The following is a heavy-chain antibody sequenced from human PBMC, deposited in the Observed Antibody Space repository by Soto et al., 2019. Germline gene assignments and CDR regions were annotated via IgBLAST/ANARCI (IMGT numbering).Heavy chain of an antibody. Sequence: QERLVQSGAEVRKPGSSVKVSCKVTGGTSTRYAINWVRQAPGQGLEWMGYIVPMFGTSKYAQKFQGRVTITADTSTNIAYMELRSLRSEDTAVYYCIRGSEYDFWSGYLWGQGTLVSVSS. J-gene: IGHJ4*02. CDR1: GGTSTRYA. D-gene: IGHD3-3*01. CDR3: IRGSEYDFWSGYL. CDR2: IVPMFGTS. V-gene: IGHV1-69*06.